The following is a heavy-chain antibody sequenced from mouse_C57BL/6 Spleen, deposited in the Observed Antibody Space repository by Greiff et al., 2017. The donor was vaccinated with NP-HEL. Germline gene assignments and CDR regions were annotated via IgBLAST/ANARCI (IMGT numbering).Heavy chain of an antibody. CDR1: GYAFSSSW. Sequence: QVQLQQSGPELVKPGASVKISCKASGYAFSSSWMNWVKQRPGKGLEWIGRIYPGDGDTNYNGKFKGKATLTADKSSSTAYLQLSSLTSEDSSVYYCGRRGYYYGSTWFAYWGQGTLVTVSA. J-gene: IGHJ3*01. D-gene: IGHD1-1*01. V-gene: IGHV1-82*01. CDR3: GRRGYYYGSTWFAY. CDR2: IYPGDGDT.